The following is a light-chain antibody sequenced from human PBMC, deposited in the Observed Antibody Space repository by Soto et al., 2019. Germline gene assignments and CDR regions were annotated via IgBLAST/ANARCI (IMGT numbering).Light chain of an antibody. Sequence: EIVLTQSPGTLSLSPGERATLFCRASQSIATSQLAWYQQKPGQAPRLLIGASTRATGIPDRFSDSGSGTDFALTISRLEPEDFAVYYCQLFAASPRTFGQGTTVEIK. CDR2: GAS. CDR3: QLFAASPRT. CDR1: QSIATSQ. J-gene: IGKJ1*01. V-gene: IGKV3-20*01.